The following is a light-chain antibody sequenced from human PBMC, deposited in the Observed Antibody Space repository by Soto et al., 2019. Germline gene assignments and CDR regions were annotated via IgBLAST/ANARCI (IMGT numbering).Light chain of an antibody. V-gene: IGKV3-20*01. CDR2: GAS. CDR3: QQYGSSPTT. CDR1: QSVFNNH. J-gene: IGKJ1*01. Sequence: EIVLTQSPGTLSCSPLERSTLSGRASQSVFNNHIGWYQQKPGQAPRRLIFGASFRATGIPDRFSGSGSGTDFTLTISRLEPEDFAVYYCQQYGSSPTTFGQGTKVDIK.